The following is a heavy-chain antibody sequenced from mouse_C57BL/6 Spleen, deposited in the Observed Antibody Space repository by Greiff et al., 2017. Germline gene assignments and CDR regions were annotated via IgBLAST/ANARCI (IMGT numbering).Heavy chain of an antibody. CDR2: ISSGGSYT. J-gene: IGHJ3*01. Sequence: EVQGVESGGDLVKPGGSLKLSCAASGFTFSSYGMSWVRQTPDKRLEWVATISSGGSYTYYPDSVKGRFTISRDNAKNTLYLQMSSLKSEDTAMYYCARHPYYYDVRFAYWGQGTLVTVSA. CDR3: ARHPYYYDVRFAY. V-gene: IGHV5-6*01. CDR1: GFTFSSYG. D-gene: IGHD2-4*01.